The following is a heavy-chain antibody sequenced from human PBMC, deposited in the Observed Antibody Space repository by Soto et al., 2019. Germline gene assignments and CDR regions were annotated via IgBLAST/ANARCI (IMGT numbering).Heavy chain of an antibody. CDR2: FDPEDGET. V-gene: IGHV1-24*01. Sequence: ASVKVSCKVSGYTLTELSIHWVRQAPGKGLEWMGGFDPEDGETIYAQKFQGRVTMTEDTSTDTAYMELSSLRSEDTAVYYCATAASTIFGVVDLKYYFDYWGQGTLVTVSS. CDR1: GYTLTELS. J-gene: IGHJ4*02. CDR3: ATAASTIFGVVDLKYYFDY. D-gene: IGHD3-3*01.